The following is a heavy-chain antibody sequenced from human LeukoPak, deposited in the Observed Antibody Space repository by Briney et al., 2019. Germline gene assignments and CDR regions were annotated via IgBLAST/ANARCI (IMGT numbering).Heavy chain of an antibody. CDR2: IYSGGST. CDR3: ARGSPYYGSGDRDAFDI. V-gene: IGHV3-53*01. D-gene: IGHD3-10*01. J-gene: IGHJ3*02. CDR1: GFTVSSNY. Sequence: GGSLRLSCAASGFTVSSNYMSWVRQAPGKGLEWVSVIYSGGSTYYADSVKGRFTISRDNAKNSLYLQMNSLRDEDTAVYYCARGSPYYGSGDRDAFDIWGQGTMVTVSS.